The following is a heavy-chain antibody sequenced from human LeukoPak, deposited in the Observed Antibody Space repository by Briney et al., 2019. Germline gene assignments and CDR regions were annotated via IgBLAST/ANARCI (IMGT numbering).Heavy chain of an antibody. Sequence: PGGSLRLSCAGSGFTFRSYSMNWVRQAPGKGLEWVSSVSSSSSYIYYADSVKGRFTISRDNAKNSLYLQMNSLRAEDTAVYYCARVGAYYYYGMDVWGQGTTVTVS. CDR1: GFTFRSYS. D-gene: IGHD3-16*01. J-gene: IGHJ6*02. V-gene: IGHV3-21*01. CDR3: ARVGAYYYYGMDV. CDR2: VSSSSSYI.